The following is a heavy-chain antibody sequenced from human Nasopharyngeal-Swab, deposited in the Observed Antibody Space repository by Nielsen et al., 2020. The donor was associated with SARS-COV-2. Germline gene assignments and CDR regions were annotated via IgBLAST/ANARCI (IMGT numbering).Heavy chain of an antibody. V-gene: IGHV5-51*01. CDR2: INPSDSDS. J-gene: IGHJ5*02. Sequence: GESLKISCHGSGYSFSTSWIGWVRQMPGKGPEWMGIINPSDSDSRYSPSFEGHVTISADRSTSTTYLQWSSLKASDSAIYYCVRRDSRSSGVDLWGQGTRVTVSS. CDR1: GYSFSTSW. D-gene: IGHD6-6*01. CDR3: VRRDSRSSGVDL.